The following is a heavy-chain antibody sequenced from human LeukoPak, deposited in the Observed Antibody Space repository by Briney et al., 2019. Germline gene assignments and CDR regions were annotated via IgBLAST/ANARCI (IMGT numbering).Heavy chain of an antibody. Sequence: AGGSLRLSCATSGFTFSGSAIHWVRQASGKGLEWVGRIRSKANSYATTDVASVRGRFSISRDDSKNTAYLQMNSLKTEDTAVYYCTRPSYDSSVSGVVYWGQGTQVTVSS. CDR3: TRPSYDSSVSGVVY. J-gene: IGHJ4*02. D-gene: IGHD3-22*01. CDR2: IRSKANSYAT. CDR1: GFTFSGSA. V-gene: IGHV3-73*01.